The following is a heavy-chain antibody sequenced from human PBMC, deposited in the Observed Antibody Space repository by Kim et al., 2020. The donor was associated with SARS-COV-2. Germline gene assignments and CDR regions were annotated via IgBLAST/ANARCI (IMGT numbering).Heavy chain of an antibody. CDR3: AKGSMDV. CDR1: GFTFSSYG. D-gene: IGHD3-10*01. J-gene: IGHJ6*02. Sequence: GRSLRLSCAASGFTFSSYGMHWVRQAPGKGLEWVAVISYDGSNKYYADSVKGRFTISRDNSKNTLYLQMNSLRAEDTAVYYCAKGSMDVWGQGTTVTVSS. V-gene: IGHV3-30*18. CDR2: ISYDGSNK.